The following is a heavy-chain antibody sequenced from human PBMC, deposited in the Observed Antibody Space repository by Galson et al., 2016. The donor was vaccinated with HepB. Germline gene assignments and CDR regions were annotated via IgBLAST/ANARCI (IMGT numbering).Heavy chain of an antibody. CDR1: GYTFTSYY. CDR3: ARGTGTGGYFDY. Sequence: CQASGYTFTSYYMHWVRQAPGQGLEWMGKINPRGGSTSCAQKFQGRVTMTRDTSTSTVYMELSSLTSEDTAVYYCARGTGTGGYFDYWGQGTLVTVSS. J-gene: IGHJ4*02. CDR2: INPRGGST. V-gene: IGHV1-46*01. D-gene: IGHD3/OR15-3a*01.